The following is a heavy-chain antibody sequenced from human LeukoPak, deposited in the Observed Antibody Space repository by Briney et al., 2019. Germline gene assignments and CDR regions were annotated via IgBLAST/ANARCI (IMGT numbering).Heavy chain of an antibody. CDR2: MSYDGTNK. V-gene: IGHV3-30*18. CDR3: AKDWKSHGDYVLTDY. J-gene: IGHJ4*02. D-gene: IGHD4-17*01. CDR1: GFTFSNYG. Sequence: PGGSLRLSCAASGFTFSNYGMHWVRQAPGKGLEWVALMSYDGTNKYYADSVKGRFTISRDNSKNTLYLQMNSLTAEDTAVYYCAKDWKSHGDYVLTDYWGQGTLVTVSS.